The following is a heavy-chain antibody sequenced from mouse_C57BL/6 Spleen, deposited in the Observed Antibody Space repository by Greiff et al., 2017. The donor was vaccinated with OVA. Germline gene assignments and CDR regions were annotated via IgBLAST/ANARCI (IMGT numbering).Heavy chain of an antibody. CDR2: IYPGSGST. CDR3: AREGYGNYKYYAMDY. D-gene: IGHD2-1*01. CDR1: GYTFTSYW. Sequence: QVQLQQPGAELVKPGASVKMSCKASGYTFTSYWITWVKQRPGQGLEWIGDIYPGSGSTNYNEKFKSKATLTVDTSSSTAYMQLSSLTSEDSAVYYCAREGYGNYKYYAMDYWGQGTSVTVSS. V-gene: IGHV1-55*01. J-gene: IGHJ4*01.